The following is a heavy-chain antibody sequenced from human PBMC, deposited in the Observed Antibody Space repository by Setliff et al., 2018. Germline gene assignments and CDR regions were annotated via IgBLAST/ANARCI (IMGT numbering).Heavy chain of an antibody. V-gene: IGHV4-39*01. J-gene: IGHJ4*02. Sequence: PSETLSLTCNVSGDSINRSGYYWGWIRQPPGKGLEWIGSMYYSGSNDYNPSLKSRVTISVDTAKNQFSLKLTSVTAADTAVYYCARTGTYRYFDYWGQGTRVTVSS. CDR1: GDSINRSGYY. D-gene: IGHD1-1*01. CDR3: ARTGTYRYFDY. CDR2: MYYSGSN.